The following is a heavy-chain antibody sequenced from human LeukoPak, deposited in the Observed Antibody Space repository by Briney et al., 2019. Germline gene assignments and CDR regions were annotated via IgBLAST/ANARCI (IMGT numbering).Heavy chain of an antibody. V-gene: IGHV3-30*02. J-gene: IGHJ5*02. Sequence: GGSLRLSCAASGFAFSSFAMHWVRRAQGKGLGWVAFIWYDGSNKYYADSVKGRFTVSRDNSKNTVYLQMNSLRPEDTAVYYCAKDPYCSTTACYSMGWFDPWGQGTLVTVSS. CDR1: GFAFSSFA. CDR2: IWYDGSNK. CDR3: AKDPYCSTTACYSMGWFDP. D-gene: IGHD2-2*01.